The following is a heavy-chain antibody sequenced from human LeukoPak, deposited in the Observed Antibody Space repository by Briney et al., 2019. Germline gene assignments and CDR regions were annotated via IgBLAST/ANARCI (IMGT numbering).Heavy chain of an antibody. CDR2: IHNSGRT. D-gene: IGHD1-14*01. CDR3: ARHGTISSESYFDY. Sequence: SETLSLTCSVSGVSVSSYYWSWIRQSPGKGLEWIGYIHNSGRTNYNPSLKSRVTGFVDTSKNQVSLRLSSVTAADTAVYYCARHGTISSESYFDYWGQGALVTVSS. CDR1: GVSVSSYY. V-gene: IGHV4-59*08. J-gene: IGHJ4*02.